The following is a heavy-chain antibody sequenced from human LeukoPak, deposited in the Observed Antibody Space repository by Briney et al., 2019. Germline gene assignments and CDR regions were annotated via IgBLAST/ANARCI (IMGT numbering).Heavy chain of an antibody. CDR1: GFTFSNYA. CDR2: ISYDGSNK. D-gene: IGHD4-23*01. J-gene: IGHJ4*02. V-gene: IGHV3-30-3*01. CDR3: ARDPGGYGGNSNLFEY. Sequence: PGRSLRLSCAASGFTFSNYAMHWVRQAPGKGLEWVAVISYDGSNKYYADSVKGRFTISRDNSKNTLCLQMNSLRAEDTAVYYCARDPGGYGGNSNLFEYWGQGTLVTVSS.